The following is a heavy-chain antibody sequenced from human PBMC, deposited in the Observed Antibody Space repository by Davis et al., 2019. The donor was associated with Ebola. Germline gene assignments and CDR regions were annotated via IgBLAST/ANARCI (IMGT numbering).Heavy chain of an antibody. CDR2: IIPIFGST. D-gene: IGHD6-6*01. J-gene: IGHJ4*02. CDR1: GGTFSIYT. V-gene: IGHV1-69*13. CDR3: ARDASHIAAAH. Sequence: AASVKVSCKASGGTFSIYTISWVRQAPGQGLEWMGGIIPIFGSTNYAQRFQGRVSITADESTSTAYMELSSLRSEDTAMYYCARDASHIAAAHWGQGTLVTVSA.